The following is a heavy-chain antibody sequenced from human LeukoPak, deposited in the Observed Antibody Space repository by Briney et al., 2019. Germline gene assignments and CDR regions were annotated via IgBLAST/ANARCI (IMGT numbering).Heavy chain of an antibody. D-gene: IGHD6-13*01. Sequence: PSETLSLTCTVSGGSISSSSYYWGWIRQPPGKGLEWIGSIYHSGSTYYNPSLKSRVTISVDTSMNQFSLKLSSVTAADTAVCYCARHLIAAKGGTNNWFDPWGQGTLVTVSS. J-gene: IGHJ5*02. V-gene: IGHV4-39*01. CDR3: ARHLIAAKGGTNNWFDP. CDR2: IYHSGST. CDR1: GGSISSSSYY.